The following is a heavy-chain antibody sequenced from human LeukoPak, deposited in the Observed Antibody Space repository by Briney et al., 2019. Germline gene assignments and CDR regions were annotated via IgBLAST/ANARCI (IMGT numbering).Heavy chain of an antibody. Sequence: KPSETLSLTRTVSGGSISSDYWSWIRQPPGKGLEWIAYIYSSGSTNYNPSLKRRVTISVDTSKNQFSLKLSSVTPADTAVYYCARGPYSSSWLLDSWGQGTLVTVSS. V-gene: IGHV4-59*01. D-gene: IGHD6-13*01. CDR2: IYSSGST. J-gene: IGHJ4*02. CDR3: ARGPYSSSWLLDS. CDR1: GGSISSDY.